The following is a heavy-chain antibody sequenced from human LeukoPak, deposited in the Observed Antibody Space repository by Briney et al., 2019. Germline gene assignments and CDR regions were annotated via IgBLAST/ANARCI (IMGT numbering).Heavy chain of an antibody. D-gene: IGHD2-15*01. J-gene: IGHJ4*02. CDR3: AKGRGYCSGGSCYSDY. Sequence: RSGGSLRLSCAASGFTFSSYAMSWVRQAPGKGLEWVSTFSGSSDSTYYADSVKGRFTISRDNSKNTLYLQMNSLTAEDTAVYYCAKGRGYCSGGSCYSDYWGQGTLVTVSS. CDR1: GFTFSSYA. CDR2: FSGSSDST. V-gene: IGHV3-23*01.